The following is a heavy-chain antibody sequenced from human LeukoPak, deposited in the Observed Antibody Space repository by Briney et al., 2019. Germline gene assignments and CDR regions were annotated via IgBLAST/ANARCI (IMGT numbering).Heavy chain of an antibody. Sequence: ASVKVSCKASGGTFSSYAISWVRQAPGQGLEWMGRIIPILGIANYAQKFQGRVTITADKSTSTAYMELSSLRSEDTAVYYCATLKGQWLVGRGFEALDYWGQGTLVTVSS. CDR1: GGTFSSYA. J-gene: IGHJ4*02. V-gene: IGHV1-69*04. CDR2: IIPILGIA. D-gene: IGHD6-19*01. CDR3: ATLKGQWLVGRGFEALDY.